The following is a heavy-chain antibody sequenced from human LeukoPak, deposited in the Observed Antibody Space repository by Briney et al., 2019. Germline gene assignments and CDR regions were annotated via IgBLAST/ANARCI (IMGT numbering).Heavy chain of an antibody. Sequence: SETLSLTCTVSGGSISSYYWSWIRQPPGKGLEWIGYIYYSGSTNYNPSLKSRVTISVDTSKNQFSLKLSSVTAADTAVYYCARDPSYSNYASWFDPWGQGTLVTVSS. CDR1: GGSISSYY. D-gene: IGHD4-11*01. CDR2: IYYSGST. V-gene: IGHV4-59*01. CDR3: ARDPSYSNYASWFDP. J-gene: IGHJ5*02.